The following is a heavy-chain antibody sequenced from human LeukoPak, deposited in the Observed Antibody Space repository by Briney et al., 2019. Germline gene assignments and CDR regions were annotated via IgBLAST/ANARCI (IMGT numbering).Heavy chain of an antibody. D-gene: IGHD3-22*01. J-gene: IGHJ6*02. CDR1: GFTFSSYS. CDR3: ARDRETTMIVVVITPPDV. Sequence: PGGSLRLSCAASGFTFSSYSMNWVRQAPGKGLECVSSNSSSSSYIYYADTVKGRFTISRDNAKNSLYLQMTSLRAEDTAVYYCARDRETTMIVVVITPPDVWGQGTTVTVSS. CDR2: NSSSSSYI. V-gene: IGHV3-21*01.